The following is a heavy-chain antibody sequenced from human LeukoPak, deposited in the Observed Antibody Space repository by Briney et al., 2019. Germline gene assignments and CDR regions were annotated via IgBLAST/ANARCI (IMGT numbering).Heavy chain of an antibody. CDR2: INPNSGGT. CDR3: ARSRYCSGGSCYENWYFDL. D-gene: IGHD2-15*01. V-gene: IGHV1-2*02. J-gene: IGHJ2*01. Sequence: ASVKVSCKASGYTFTGYYMHWVRQAPGQGLEWMGWINPNSGGTNYAQKFQARVTMTRDTSISTAYMELSRLRSDDTAVYYCARSRYCSGGSCYENWYFDLWGRGTPVTVSS. CDR1: GYTFTGYY.